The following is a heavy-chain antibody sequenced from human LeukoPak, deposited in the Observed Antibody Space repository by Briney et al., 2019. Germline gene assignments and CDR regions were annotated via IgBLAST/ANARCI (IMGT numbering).Heavy chain of an antibody. CDR2: ISYSGST. CDR1: GGSFSGYY. CDR3: ASWHEMSTIWATFDY. D-gene: IGHD5-24*01. J-gene: IGHJ4*02. V-gene: IGHV4-34*01. Sequence: SETLSLTCAVYGGSFSGYYWGWIRQPPGKGLEWIATISYSGSTYYNPSLKSRVTVSVDTSKDQFSLRLSSVTATDTAVYYCASWHEMSTIWATFDYWGQGTLVTVSS.